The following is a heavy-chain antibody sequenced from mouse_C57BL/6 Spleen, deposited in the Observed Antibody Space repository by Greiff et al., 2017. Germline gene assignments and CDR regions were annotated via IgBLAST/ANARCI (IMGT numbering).Heavy chain of an antibody. CDR1: GFTFSDYG. Sequence: EVMLVESGGGLVKPGGSLKLSCAASGFTFSDYGMHWVRQAPEKGLEWVAYISSGSSTIYYADTVQGRFTISRDNAKNTLFLQMTSLRSEDTAMYYCARGRTIYYDYDVAYWGQGTLVTVSA. CDR2: ISSGSSTI. D-gene: IGHD2-4*01. V-gene: IGHV5-17*01. CDR3: ARGRTIYYDYDVAY. J-gene: IGHJ3*01.